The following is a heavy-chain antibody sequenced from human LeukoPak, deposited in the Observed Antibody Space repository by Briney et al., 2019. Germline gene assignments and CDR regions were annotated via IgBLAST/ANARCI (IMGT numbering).Heavy chain of an antibody. J-gene: IGHJ6*04. D-gene: IGHD2-2*01. CDR2: IYSGGST. CDR3: ARDSYCSSTSCEYYYYGMDV. CDR1: GFTVSSNY. V-gene: IGHV3-53*01. Sequence: GGSLRLSCAASGFTVSSNYMSWVRQAPGKGLEWVSVIYSGGSTYYADSVKGRFTTSRDNSKNTLYLQMNSLRAEDTAVYYCARDSYCSSTSCEYYYYGMDVWGKGTTVTVSS.